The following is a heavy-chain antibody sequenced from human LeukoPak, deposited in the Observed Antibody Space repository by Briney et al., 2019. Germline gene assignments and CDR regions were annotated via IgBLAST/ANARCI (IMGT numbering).Heavy chain of an antibody. CDR2: ISAYNGNT. Sequence: GASVKVSCKASGYTFTSYGISWVRQVPGQGLEWMGWISAYNGNTNYAQKLQGRVTMTTDTSTSTAYMELRSLRSDDTAVYYCARVQDTWELYYFDYWGQGTLVTVSS. CDR3: ARVQDTWELYYFDY. CDR1: GYTFTSYG. V-gene: IGHV1-18*01. D-gene: IGHD1-26*01. J-gene: IGHJ4*02.